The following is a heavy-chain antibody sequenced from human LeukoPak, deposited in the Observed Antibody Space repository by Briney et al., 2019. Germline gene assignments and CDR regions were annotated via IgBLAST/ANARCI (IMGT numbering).Heavy chain of an antibody. CDR2: IYYSGST. Sequence: PPETLSLTCSVSGGSLSTYHWSWIRLSPVKGLEWIGYIYYSGSTNYNPSLKSRVSLSVDTSTNQFSLKVRSVTAADTAVYYCARGSGSYGFFDLWGQGALVTV. CDR1: GGSLSTYH. CDR3: ARGSGSYGFFDL. V-gene: IGHV4-59*13. D-gene: IGHD5-18*01. J-gene: IGHJ4*02.